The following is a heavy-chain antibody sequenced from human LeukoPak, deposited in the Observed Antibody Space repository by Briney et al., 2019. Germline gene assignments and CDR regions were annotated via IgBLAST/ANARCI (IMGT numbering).Heavy chain of an antibody. CDR3: ARGRQITGTYYPYDY. CDR1: GFIFSNNY. CDR2: IYAGGST. D-gene: IGHD1-26*01. Sequence: GGSLRLSCAASGFIFSNNYVSWVRQAPGKGLEWVSSIYAGGSTYYADSVKGRFTISRDNSKNTVFLQMNSLRAEDTAVYYCARGRQITGTYYPYDYWGQGTLVTVSS. V-gene: IGHV3-66*01. J-gene: IGHJ4*02.